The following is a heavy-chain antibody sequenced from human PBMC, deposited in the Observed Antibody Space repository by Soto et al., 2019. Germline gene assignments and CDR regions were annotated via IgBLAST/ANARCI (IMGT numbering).Heavy chain of an antibody. CDR1: GYTFASYT. J-gene: IGHJ4*02. CDR2: ISAYNGNT. V-gene: IGHV1-18*01. Sequence: QVQLLQPGAEVKKPGASVKVSCKASGYTFASYTISWMRQAPGQGREWMGWISAYNGNTNYAQKLQGRVTKTTDTPTSTAYMELRSLRSDDTAVYYCARDPQPTDDWGQGTRVTASS. CDR3: ARDPQPTDD.